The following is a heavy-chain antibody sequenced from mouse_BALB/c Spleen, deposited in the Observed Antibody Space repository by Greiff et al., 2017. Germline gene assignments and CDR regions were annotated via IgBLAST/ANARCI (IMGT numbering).Heavy chain of an antibody. V-gene: IGHV1S132*01. CDR2: IFPGTGTT. CDR3: ARSGYGEYYFDY. D-gene: IGHD3-2*02. J-gene: IGHJ2*01. CDR1: GYTFTSYW. Sequence: QVQLKESGAELAKPGASVKMSCKASGYTFTSYWIQWVKQRPGQGLGWIGEIFPGTGTTYYNEKFKGKATLTIDTSSSTAYMQLSSLTSEDSAVYFCARSGYGEYYFDYWGQGTTLTVSS.